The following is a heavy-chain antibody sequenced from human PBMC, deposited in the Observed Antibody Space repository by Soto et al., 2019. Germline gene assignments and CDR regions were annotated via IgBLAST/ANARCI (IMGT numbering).Heavy chain of an antibody. CDR3: ARSISVAMDF. CDR2: IYYSGTT. CDR1: GGSIISSSYH. D-gene: IGHD6-19*01. Sequence: SETLSLTCSVSGGSIISSSYHWGWIRQPPGKGLEWIGSIYYSGTTYYNPSLKSRVTISVDTSKNQFSLKLSSVTAADTAVYYCARSISVAMDFWGQGSLVTVSS. J-gene: IGHJ4*02. V-gene: IGHV4-39*01.